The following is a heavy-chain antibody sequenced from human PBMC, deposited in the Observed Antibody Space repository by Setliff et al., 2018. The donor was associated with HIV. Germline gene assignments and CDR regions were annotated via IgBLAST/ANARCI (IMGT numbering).Heavy chain of an antibody. CDR3: ASTSMGMTRKPIWYYHMDV. CDR2: VYSTGST. J-gene: IGHJ6*03. D-gene: IGHD7-27*01. Sequence: KPSETLSLTCTVSGGSIENLYWTWIRQPSGRGLEWIGYVYSTGSTKYNPSLKSRATMSDDTSKSQISLTLTSVSAADTAIYYCASTSMGMTRKPIWYYHMDVWGHGITVTVSS. CDR1: GGSIENLY. V-gene: IGHV4-59*11.